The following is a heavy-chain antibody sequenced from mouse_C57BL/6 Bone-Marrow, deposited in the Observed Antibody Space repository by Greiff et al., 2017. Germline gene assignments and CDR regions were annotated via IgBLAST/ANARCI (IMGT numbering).Heavy chain of an antibody. CDR2: INPNNGGT. V-gene: IGHV1-22*01. J-gene: IGHJ4*01. CDR3: ARGGTEGYDYAMDY. D-gene: IGHD3-3*01. CDR1: GYTFTDYN. Sequence: VQLQQSGPELVKPGASVKMSCKASGYTFTDYNMHWVKQSPGKSLEWIGYINPNNGGTNYNQKFKGKATLTVNKSSSTAYMELRSLTSEESAVYYCARGGTEGYDYAMDYWGQGTSVTVSS.